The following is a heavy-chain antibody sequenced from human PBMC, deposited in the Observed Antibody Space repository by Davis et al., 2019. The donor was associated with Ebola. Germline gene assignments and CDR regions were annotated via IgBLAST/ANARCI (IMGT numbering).Heavy chain of an antibody. J-gene: IGHJ4*02. Sequence: PGGSLRLSCAAPGFTFSGSPMHWVRQAPGKGLEWVGRIRTKPNNYATTYSASLQGRFTISRDDSKNTAFLQMNSLKTEDTAVYYCTKDFWSGYWGQGTLVIVSS. CDR2: IRTKPNNYAT. CDR1: GFTFSGSP. D-gene: IGHD3-3*01. V-gene: IGHV3-73*01. CDR3: TKDFWSGY.